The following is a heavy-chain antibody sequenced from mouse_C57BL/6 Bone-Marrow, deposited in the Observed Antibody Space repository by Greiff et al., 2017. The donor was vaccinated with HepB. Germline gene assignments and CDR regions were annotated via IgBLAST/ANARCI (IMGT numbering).Heavy chain of an antibody. CDR1: GFSLTNYG. D-gene: IGHD2-5*01. Sequence: QVQLLQSGPGLVQPSQSLSITCTVSGFSLTNYGVHWVRQSPGKGLEWLGAIWSGGSPDYNAAFISRLSIGKDTSESQVFFKMNSLQADDTAIYYSARMAYYSNSNYYDNWGQGATLTVSS. V-gene: IGHV2-2*01. J-gene: IGHJ2*01. CDR3: ARMAYYSNSNYYDN. CDR2: IWSGGSP.